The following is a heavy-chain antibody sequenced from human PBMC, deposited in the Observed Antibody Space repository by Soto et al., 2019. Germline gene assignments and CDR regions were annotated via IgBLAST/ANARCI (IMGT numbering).Heavy chain of an antibody. CDR2: TYYRSNWRH. D-gene: IGHD6-19*01. CDR3: ARGVAGSRFDL. V-gene: IGHV6-1*01. CDR1: GDSVSSNTAA. J-gene: IGHJ4*02. Sequence: PSQTLSLTCAISGDSVSSNTAAWNWIRSSPSRGLEWLGRTYYRSNWRHDYAVSVKSRITVNPDTSNNHFSLQLNSVTPDDTAVYHCARGVAGSRFDLWGQGTLVTVYS.